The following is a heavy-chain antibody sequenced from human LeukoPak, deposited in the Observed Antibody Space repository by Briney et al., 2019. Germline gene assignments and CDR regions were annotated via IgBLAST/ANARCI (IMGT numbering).Heavy chain of an antibody. V-gene: IGHV3-21*01. Sequence: PGGSLRLSCAASGFTFSSYRMNWVRQAPGKGLEWVSFISSSTRYIYYADSVKGRFTISRDNAKNSLYLQMNSLRAEDTAVYYCAKDSQIHYDILTGYYDYWGQGTLVTVSS. CDR1: GFTFSSYR. CDR2: ISSSTRYI. CDR3: AKDSQIHYDILTGYYDY. D-gene: IGHD3-9*01. J-gene: IGHJ4*02.